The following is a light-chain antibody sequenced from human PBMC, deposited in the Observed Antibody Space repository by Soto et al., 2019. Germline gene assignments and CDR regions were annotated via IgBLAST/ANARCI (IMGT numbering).Light chain of an antibody. V-gene: IGKV2-28*01. CDR3: MQYHQSPPT. CDR2: FGS. CDR1: QSLLHSNCYNY. Sequence: DIVMTQSPLSLPVTPGEPASISCSSRQSLLHSNCYNYLDWHLQKPGHSPQLLIYFGSYRASGVPARFSGSGSGTAITLKIRRVAADDVGVYYCMQYHQSPPTFGQGSKVEI. J-gene: IGKJ1*01.